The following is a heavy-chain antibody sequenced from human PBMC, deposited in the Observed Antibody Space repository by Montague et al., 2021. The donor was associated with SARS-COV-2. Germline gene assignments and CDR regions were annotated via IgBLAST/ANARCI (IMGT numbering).Heavy chain of an antibody. CDR1: GFSLSTSGMC. V-gene: IGHV2-70*11. Sequence: PALVKPTQTLTLTCTFSGFSLSTSGMCVSWIRQPPGKALEWLARIDWDDDEYYSTSLKTRLTISKDTSKNQVVLTMTNMDPVDTATYYCARMSAGATIAFDYWGQGTTVTVSS. D-gene: IGHD1-26*01. J-gene: IGHJ4*03. CDR3: ARMSAGATIAFDY. CDR2: IDWDDDE.